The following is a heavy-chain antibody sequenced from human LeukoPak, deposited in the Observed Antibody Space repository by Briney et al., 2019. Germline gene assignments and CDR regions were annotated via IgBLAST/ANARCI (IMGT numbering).Heavy chain of an antibody. J-gene: IGHJ5*02. D-gene: IGHD5-12*01. CDR2: IIPIFGTA. CDR3: APGGSGYDHGGRWFDP. V-gene: IGHV1-69*06. CDR1: GGTFSSYA. Sequence: SVKVSCKASGGTFSSYAISWVRQAPGQGLEWMGGIIPIFGTANYAQKFQGRVTITADKSTSTAYMELSSLRSEDTAVYYCAPGGSGYDHGGRWFDPWGQGTLVTVSS.